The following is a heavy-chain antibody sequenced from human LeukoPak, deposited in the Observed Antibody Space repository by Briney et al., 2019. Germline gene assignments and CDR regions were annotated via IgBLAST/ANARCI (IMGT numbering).Heavy chain of an antibody. CDR2: ISYSGST. CDR1: GASISRYY. J-gene: IGHJ5*02. V-gene: IGHV4-59*12. Sequence: PSETLSLTCTVSGASISRYYWSWIRQPPGKGLEWIGSISYSGSTNYNPSLKSRVTMSVDTSKNQFSLKLTSVTAADTAVYYCARDQEGTTWHKGGFDPWGQGTLVTVSS. D-gene: IGHD1-14*01. CDR3: ARDQEGTTWHKGGFDP.